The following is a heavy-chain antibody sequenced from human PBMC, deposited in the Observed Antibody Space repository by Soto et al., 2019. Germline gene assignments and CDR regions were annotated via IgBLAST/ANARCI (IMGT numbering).Heavy chain of an antibody. D-gene: IGHD3-3*01. CDR2: IFPGDSDT. CDR3: ARRRPYYDFWSGYGPQQKNYYGMDV. Sequence: PGESLKISCKGSGYSFTSYWIGWVRQMPGKGLECMGIIFPGDSDTRYSPSFQGQVTISADKSINTAYLQWSSLKASDTAMYYCARRRPYYDFWSGYGPQQKNYYGMDVWGQGTTVTVSS. J-gene: IGHJ6*02. CDR1: GYSFTSYW. V-gene: IGHV5-51*01.